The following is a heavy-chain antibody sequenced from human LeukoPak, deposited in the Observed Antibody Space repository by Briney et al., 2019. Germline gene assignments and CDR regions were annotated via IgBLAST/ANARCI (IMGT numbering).Heavy chain of an antibody. CDR1: GFTFDDYG. CDR2: ITWNSGRT. J-gene: IGHJ4*02. D-gene: IGHD6-19*01. CDR3: TKETSVAGTGFDC. Sequence: PGGSLRLSCAASGFTFDDYGMHWVRQAPGKGLEWVSGITWNSGRTDYVDSVKGRFTISRDNAKNFLYLQMNSLRAEDTALYYCTKETSVAGTGFDCWGQGTLVTVSS. V-gene: IGHV3-9*01.